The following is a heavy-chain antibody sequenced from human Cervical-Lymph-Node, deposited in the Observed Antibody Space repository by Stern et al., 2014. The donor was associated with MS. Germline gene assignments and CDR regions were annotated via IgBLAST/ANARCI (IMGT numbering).Heavy chain of an antibody. V-gene: IGHV4-4*02. Sequence: QLQLQESGPGLVQPSGTLSLTCAVSGVSNTNYWSWVRQPPGRGLEWIGQVPQSGKSNYNPSLQSRVPISVDKSNSHLSLMVNSVTAADTAVYYCATHNGWSFDYWGQGALVTVSA. CDR3: ATHNGWSFDY. CDR1: GVSNTNY. J-gene: IGHJ4*02. CDR2: VPQSGKS. D-gene: IGHD6-19*01.